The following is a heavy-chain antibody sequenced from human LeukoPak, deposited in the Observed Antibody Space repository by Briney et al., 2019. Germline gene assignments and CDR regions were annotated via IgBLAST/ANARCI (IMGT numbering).Heavy chain of an antibody. D-gene: IGHD2-2*01. J-gene: IGHJ5*02. CDR2: VYTSGTT. Sequence: SETLSLTCTVPGGSISSSSYYWGWIRQPPGKGLEWIGYVYTSGTTNYNPSLKSRVSMSLDTSKNQFSLKLRSVSAADRAVYYCARRDCSGPSCLLDHWGQGILVTVSS. CDR3: ARRDCSGPSCLLDH. V-gene: IGHV4-61*05. CDR1: GGSISSSSYY.